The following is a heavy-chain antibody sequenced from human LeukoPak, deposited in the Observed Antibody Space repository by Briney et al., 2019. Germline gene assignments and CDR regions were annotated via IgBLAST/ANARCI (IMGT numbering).Heavy chain of an antibody. CDR2: INPNSGGT. D-gene: IGHD5-18*01. CDR1: GYTFTGYY. Sequence: GASVKVSCKASGYTFTGYYMNWVRQAPGQGLEWMGWINPNSGGTNYAQKFQGRVTMTRDTSISTAYMELSRLRSDDTAVYYCARDSDTAMVTGPDYWGQGTLVTVSS. CDR3: ARDSDTAMVTGPDY. V-gene: IGHV1-2*02. J-gene: IGHJ4*02.